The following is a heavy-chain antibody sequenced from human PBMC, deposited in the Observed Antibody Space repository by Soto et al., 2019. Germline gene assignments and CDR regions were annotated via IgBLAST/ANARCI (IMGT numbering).Heavy chain of an antibody. CDR1: GASISSTNW. J-gene: IGHJ4*02. CDR3: ARHIAVPTTRGFDY. Sequence: QVQLQESGPGLVKPSGTLSLTCAVSGASISSTNWWSWVRQAPGEGPEWIGEIYHSGATNYNPSLKSRVIISMDTSKNQLSLRLDSVTAADTAGYFCARHIAVPTTRGFDYWGQGTLVTVSS. CDR2: IYHSGAT. D-gene: IGHD2-15*01. V-gene: IGHV4-4*02.